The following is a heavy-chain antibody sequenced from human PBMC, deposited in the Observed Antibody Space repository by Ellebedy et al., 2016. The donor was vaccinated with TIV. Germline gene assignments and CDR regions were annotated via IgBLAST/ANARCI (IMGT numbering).Heavy chain of an antibody. D-gene: IGHD2-21*01. Sequence: PGGSLRLSCAASGFTFSDDYMDWVRQAPGKGLEWVGFIRSKAYGGTPEYAASVKGRFTISRDDSKNSVFLQMNSLKTEDTAVYYCARDVTGDIIPLGDWGQGTLVTVSS. CDR3: ARDVTGDIIPLGD. CDR2: IRSKAYGGTP. J-gene: IGHJ4*02. CDR1: GFTFSDDY. V-gene: IGHV3-72*01.